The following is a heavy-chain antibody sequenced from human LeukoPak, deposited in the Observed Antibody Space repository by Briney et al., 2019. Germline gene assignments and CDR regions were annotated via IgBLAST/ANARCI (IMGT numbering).Heavy chain of an antibody. V-gene: IGHV4-59*01. CDR2: IYYSGST. D-gene: IGHD6-19*01. J-gene: IGHJ2*01. CDR1: GGSISSYY. Sequence: PSETLSLTCTVSGGSISSYYWSWIRQPPGKGLEWIGYIYYSGSTNYNPSLKSRVTISVDTSKNQFSLKLGSVTAADTAVYYCARGGSSGWYGGYWYFDLWGRGTLVTVSS. CDR3: ARGGSSGWYGGYWYFDL.